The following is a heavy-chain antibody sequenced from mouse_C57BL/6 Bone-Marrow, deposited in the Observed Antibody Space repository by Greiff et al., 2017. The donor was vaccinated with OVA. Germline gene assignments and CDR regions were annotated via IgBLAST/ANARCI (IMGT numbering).Heavy chain of an antibody. Sequence: EVQLQQSGPELVKPGASVKIPCKASGYTFTDYNMDWVKQSHGKSLEWIGDINPNNGGTIYNQKFKGKATLTVDKSSSTAYMELRSLTSEDTAVYYCARSHYDYDDYAMDYWGQGTSVTVSS. V-gene: IGHV1-18*01. CDR1: GYTFTDYN. J-gene: IGHJ4*01. CDR2: INPNNGGT. D-gene: IGHD2-4*01. CDR3: ARSHYDYDDYAMDY.